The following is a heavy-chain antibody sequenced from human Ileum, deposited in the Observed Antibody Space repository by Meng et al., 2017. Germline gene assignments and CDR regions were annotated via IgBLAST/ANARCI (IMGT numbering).Heavy chain of an antibody. D-gene: IGHD4-11*01. CDR3: AKGGISTVGLQS. CDR1: GFTFRNSP. CDR2: IDYPGDT. V-gene: IGHV3-23*01. J-gene: IGHJ4*02. Sequence: GESLKISCAASGFTFRNSPMTWVRQAPGKGLDWVSSIDYPGDTYYAESVKGRFTISRDNSRNSLSLQMNSLRADDTALYYCAKGGISTVGLQSWGQGTLVTVSS.